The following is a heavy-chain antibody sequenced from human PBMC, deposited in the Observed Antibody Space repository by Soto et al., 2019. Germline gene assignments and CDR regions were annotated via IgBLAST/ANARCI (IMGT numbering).Heavy chain of an antibody. V-gene: IGHV1-58*01. CDR3: AAERYYDSRGYHQHY. Sequence: SVKVSCKASGFTFTSSAVQWVLQARGQRLEWIGWIVVGSGNTNYAQKFQERVTITRDMSTSTAYMELSSLRSEDTAVYYCAAERYYDSRGYHQHYWGQGNLVSVFS. CDR1: GFTFTSSA. J-gene: IGHJ4*02. D-gene: IGHD3-22*01. CDR2: IVVGSGNT.